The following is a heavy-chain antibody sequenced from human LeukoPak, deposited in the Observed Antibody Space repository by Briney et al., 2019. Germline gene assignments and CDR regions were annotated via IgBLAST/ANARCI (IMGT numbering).Heavy chain of an antibody. Sequence: GGSLRLSCAASGFTFSSYWMSWVRQAPGKGLEWVANIKQDGSEKYYVDSVKGRFTISRDNAKNSLYLQMNSLRAEDTAVYYCATENSGDEHYDFWSGSSFDYWGQGTLVTVSS. J-gene: IGHJ4*02. CDR3: ATENSGDEHYDFWSGSSFDY. D-gene: IGHD3-3*01. CDR2: IKQDGSEK. V-gene: IGHV3-7*04. CDR1: GFTFSSYW.